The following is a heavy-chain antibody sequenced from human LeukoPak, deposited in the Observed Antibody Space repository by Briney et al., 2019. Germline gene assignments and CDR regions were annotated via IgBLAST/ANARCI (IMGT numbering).Heavy chain of an antibody. V-gene: IGHV3-30-3*01. CDR2: ISYDGSDK. CDR3: AKGPTTVVDY. CDR1: GFTFSSYA. D-gene: IGHD4-17*01. Sequence: GRSLRLSCAASGFTFSSYAIHWVRQAPGKGLEWVAVISYDGSDKYYADSVKGRFTISRDSSKNTLYLQMNSLRAEDTAVYYCAKGPTTVVDYWGQGTLVTVSS. J-gene: IGHJ4*02.